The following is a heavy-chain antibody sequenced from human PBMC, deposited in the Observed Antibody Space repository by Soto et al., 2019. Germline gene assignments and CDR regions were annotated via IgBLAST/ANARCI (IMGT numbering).Heavy chain of an antibody. CDR2: IIPIFGTA. V-gene: IGHV1-69*12. Sequence: QVQLVQSGAEVKKPGSSVKVSCKASGGTFSSYAISWVRQAPGQGLEWMGGIIPIFGTANYAQKFQGRVTITADESTSTAYMELSSLRSEDTAVYYCARDWITMFGVGIESYYGMDVWGQGTTVTVSS. D-gene: IGHD3-3*01. CDR3: ARDWITMFGVGIESYYGMDV. J-gene: IGHJ6*02. CDR1: GGTFSSYA.